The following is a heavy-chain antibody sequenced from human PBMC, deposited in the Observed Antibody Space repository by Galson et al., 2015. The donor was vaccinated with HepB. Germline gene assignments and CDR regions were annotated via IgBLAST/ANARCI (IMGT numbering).Heavy chain of an antibody. Sequence: SVKVSCKASGGTFSSYAINWVRQAPGQGLEWMGRIIPILGIANYAQKFQGRVTITADKSTSTAYMELSSLRSEDTAVYYCARHIVVVTAPLDYWGQGTLVTISS. CDR2: IIPILGIA. J-gene: IGHJ4*02. CDR3: ARHIVVVTAPLDY. CDR1: GGTFSSYA. D-gene: IGHD2-21*02. V-gene: IGHV1-69*04.